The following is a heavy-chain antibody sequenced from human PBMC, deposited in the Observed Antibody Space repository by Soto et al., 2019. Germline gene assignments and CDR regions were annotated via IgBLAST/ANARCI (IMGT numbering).Heavy chain of an antibody. J-gene: IGHJ6*02. CDR2: MNPNSGNT. CDR1: GYTFTSYD. Sequence: GASVKVSCKASGYTFTSYDINWVRQATGQGLEWMGWMNPNSGNTGYAQKFQGRVTMTRNTSISTAYMELSSLRSEDTAVYYCARGGYSYGPYYYYGMDVWGQGTTVTVSS. CDR3: ARGGYSYGPYYYYGMDV. V-gene: IGHV1-8*01. D-gene: IGHD5-18*01.